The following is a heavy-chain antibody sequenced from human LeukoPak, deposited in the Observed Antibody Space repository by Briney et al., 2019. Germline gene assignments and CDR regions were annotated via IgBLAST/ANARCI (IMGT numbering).Heavy chain of an antibody. D-gene: IGHD6-25*01. V-gene: IGHV1-18*01. J-gene: IGHJ4*02. CDR1: GYTFTSYG. CDR2: ISAYNGNT. CDR3: ARDPLGVAAAGSFDY. Sequence: ASVKVSCKASGYTFTSYGISWVRQAPGQGLEWMGWISAYNGNTNYAQKLQGRVTMTTDTSTSTAYMELRSLRSDDTAVYYCARDPLGVAAAGSFDYWGQGTLVTVSS.